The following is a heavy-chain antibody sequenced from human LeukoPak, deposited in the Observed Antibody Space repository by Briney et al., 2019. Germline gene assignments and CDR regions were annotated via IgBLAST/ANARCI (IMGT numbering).Heavy chain of an antibody. V-gene: IGHV3-9*01. Sequence: GGSLRLSCAASGFTFADYAMHWVRQAPGKGLEWVSGISWNSDSIGYADSVKGRFTISRDNAKNSLYLQMNSLRAEDTAVYYCARGRGYCSGGSCYSGDYFDYWGQGTLVTVSS. J-gene: IGHJ4*02. D-gene: IGHD2-15*01. CDR3: ARGRGYCSGGSCYSGDYFDY. CDR2: ISWNSDSI. CDR1: GFTFADYA.